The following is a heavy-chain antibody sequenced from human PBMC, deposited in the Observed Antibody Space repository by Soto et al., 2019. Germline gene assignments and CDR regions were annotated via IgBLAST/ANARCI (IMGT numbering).Heavy chain of an antibody. J-gene: IGHJ4*02. CDR2: ISYDGSNK. D-gene: IGHD3-10*01. CDR1: GSTFSSYA. CDR3: ARDYGGYFDY. Sequence: QVQLVESGGGVVQPGRSLRLSCAASGSTFSSYAMHWVRQAPGKGLEWVAVISYDGSNKYYADSVKGRFTISRDNSKNTLYLQMNSLRAEDTAVYYCARDYGGYFDYWGQGTLVTVSS. V-gene: IGHV3-30-3*01.